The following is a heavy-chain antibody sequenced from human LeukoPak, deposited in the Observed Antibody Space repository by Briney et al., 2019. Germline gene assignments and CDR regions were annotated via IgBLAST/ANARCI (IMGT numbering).Heavy chain of an antibody. CDR1: GGSFSGYY. CDR3: ARESKLWFGETR. CDR2: INHSGST. D-gene: IGHD3-10*01. V-gene: IGHV4-34*01. J-gene: IGHJ4*02. Sequence: SSETLSLTCAVYGGSFSGYYWSWIRQPPGKGLEWIGEINHSGSTYYNPSLKSRVTLSVDTSKNRFSLKLNSVTAADTAVYYCARESKLWFGETRWGQGTLVTVSS.